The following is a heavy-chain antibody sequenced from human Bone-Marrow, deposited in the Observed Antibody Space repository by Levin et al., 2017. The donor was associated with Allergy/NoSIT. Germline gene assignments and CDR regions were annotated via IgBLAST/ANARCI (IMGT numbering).Heavy chain of an antibody. D-gene: IGHD3-22*01. J-gene: IGHJ4*02. CDR1: GFSFSSYG. CDR3: AKDHITNTQHYYETRGYFGY. CDR2: ISYDGSNK. Sequence: GGSLRLSCAASGFSFSSYGMHWVRQAPGEGLEWVAVISYDGSNKYYADSVKGRFTISRDISRSTVSLQMNSLRVEDTAVYYCAKDHITNTQHYYETRGYFGYWGQGTLVTVSS. V-gene: IGHV3-30*18.